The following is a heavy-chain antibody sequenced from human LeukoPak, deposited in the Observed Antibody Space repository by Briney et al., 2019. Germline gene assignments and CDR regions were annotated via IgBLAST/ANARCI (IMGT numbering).Heavy chain of an antibody. D-gene: IGHD3-9*01. V-gene: IGHV4-4*07. CDR3: ARTAPNYDILTGYPYYYYMDV. Sequence: SETLSLTCTDSGGSISSYYRSWIRQPAGKGLEWIWRIYTSGSTNYNPSLKSRVTRSVDTSKNQFSLKLSTVTAADTAVYYCARTAPNYDILTGYPYYYYMDVWGKGTTVTVSS. CDR2: IYTSGST. CDR1: GGSISSYY. J-gene: IGHJ6*03.